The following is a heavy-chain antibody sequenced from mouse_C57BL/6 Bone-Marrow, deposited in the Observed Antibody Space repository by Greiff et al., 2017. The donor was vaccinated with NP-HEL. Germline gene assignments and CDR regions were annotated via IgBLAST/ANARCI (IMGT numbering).Heavy chain of an antibody. CDR3: ARFLGYYAMDY. CDR1: GFTFSDYG. V-gene: IGHV5-17*01. D-gene: IGHD4-1*01. CDR2: ISSGSSTI. J-gene: IGHJ4*01. Sequence: EVKVVESGGGLVKPGGSLKLSCAASGFTFSDYGMHWVRQAPEKGLEWVAYISSGSSTIYYADTVKGRFTISRDNAKNTLFLQMTSLRSEDTAMYYCARFLGYYAMDYWGKGTSVTVSS.